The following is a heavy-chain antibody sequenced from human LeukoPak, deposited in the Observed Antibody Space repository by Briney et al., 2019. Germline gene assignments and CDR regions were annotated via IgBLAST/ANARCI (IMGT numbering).Heavy chain of an antibody. Sequence: GGSLRLSCAASGFTFSSYAMSWVRQAPGKGLEWVSAISGSGGSTYYADSVKGRFTISRDNSKNTLYLQMNSLRAEDTAVYYCARVYQIVAAGTVGYWGQGTLVTVSS. D-gene: IGHD6-13*01. CDR1: GFTFSSYA. CDR3: ARVYQIVAAGTVGY. CDR2: ISGSGGST. J-gene: IGHJ4*02. V-gene: IGHV3-23*01.